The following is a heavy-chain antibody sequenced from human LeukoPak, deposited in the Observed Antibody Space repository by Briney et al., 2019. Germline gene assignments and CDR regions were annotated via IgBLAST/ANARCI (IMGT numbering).Heavy chain of an antibody. V-gene: IGHV3-30-3*01. CDR3: AREYRTNGVCYYFDY. CDR1: GFTFSSYA. CDR2: ISYDGSNK. Sequence: GGSLRLSCAASGFTFSSYAMHWVRQAPGKGLEWVAVISYDGSNKYYADSVKGRFTISRDNSKNTLYLQMNSLRAEDTAVYYCAREYRTNGVCYYFDYWGQGTLVTVSS. D-gene: IGHD2-8*01. J-gene: IGHJ4*02.